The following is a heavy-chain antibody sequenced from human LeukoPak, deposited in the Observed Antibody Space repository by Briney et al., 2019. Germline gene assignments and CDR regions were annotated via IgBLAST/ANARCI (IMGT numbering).Heavy chain of an antibody. CDR2: IWPSYSET. CDR1: GFTFSNYW. V-gene: IGHV5-51*01. J-gene: IGHJ4*02. D-gene: IGHD2-2*01. Sequence: GESLKISCKGSGFTFSNYWIGWVRQMPGKGLEWMGVIWPSYSETRYSPSFQGQVTISADKSVTTAYLQWSSIKASDTAMYYCAREVGSSSLTFDYWGQGTLVTVPS. CDR3: AREVGSSSLTFDY.